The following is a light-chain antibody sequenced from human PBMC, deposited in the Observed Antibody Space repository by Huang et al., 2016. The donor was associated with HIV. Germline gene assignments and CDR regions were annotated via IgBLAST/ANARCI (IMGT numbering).Light chain of an antibody. CDR3: QQRSNWPPWT. Sequence: EIVLTQSPATLSLSPGERATLSCRTSQSVSSYLAWYQQKPGQAPRLLIYDASNRASAIPARFSGSGSGTDFALTIRSLGPDDFAIYYCQQRSNWPPWTFGQGTKVEIK. CDR1: QSVSSY. CDR2: DAS. V-gene: IGKV3-11*01. J-gene: IGKJ1*01.